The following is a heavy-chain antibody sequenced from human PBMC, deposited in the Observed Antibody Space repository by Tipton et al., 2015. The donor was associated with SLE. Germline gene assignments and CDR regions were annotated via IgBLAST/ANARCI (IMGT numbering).Heavy chain of an antibody. Sequence: TLSLTCTVSGYSISSGYYWGWIRQPPGKGLEWIGSIYYRGGTHYNPSLKSRVTVSMDTSKNQFSLKLNSVTAADTAVYYCAKVDGATGRDSWGQGTLVTVSS. CDR1: GYSISSGYY. CDR3: AKVDGATGRDS. J-gene: IGHJ4*02. D-gene: IGHD5-12*01. CDR2: IYYRGGT. V-gene: IGHV4-38-2*02.